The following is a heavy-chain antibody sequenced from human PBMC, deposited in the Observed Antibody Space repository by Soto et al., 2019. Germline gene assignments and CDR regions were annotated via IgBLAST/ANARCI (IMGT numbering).Heavy chain of an antibody. CDR2: IYYSGST. D-gene: IGHD3-16*01. Sequence: QVQLQESGPGLVKPSETLSLTCTVSGGSVSSGSYYWSWIRQPPGKGLEWIGYIYYSGSTNYNHSLKSRVTISVDTSKNQFSLKLSSVTAADTAGYYCARENMGVWVSDYCSGMDVWGQGTTVTVSS. V-gene: IGHV4-61*01. CDR1: GGSVSSGSYY. CDR3: ARENMGVWVSDYCSGMDV. J-gene: IGHJ6*02.